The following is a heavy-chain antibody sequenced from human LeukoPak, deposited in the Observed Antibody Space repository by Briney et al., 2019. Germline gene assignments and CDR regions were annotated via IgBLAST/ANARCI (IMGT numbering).Heavy chain of an antibody. CDR1: GGSISSSSYY. J-gene: IGHJ4*02. V-gene: IGHV4-39*07. Sequence: SETLSLTCTVSGGSISSSSYYWGWIRQPPGKGLEWIGSIYYSGSTYYNPSLKSRVTISVDTSKNQFSLKLSSVTAADTAVYYCARVSGDPPFDYWGQGTLVTVSS. D-gene: IGHD4-17*01. CDR3: ARVSGDPPFDY. CDR2: IYYSGST.